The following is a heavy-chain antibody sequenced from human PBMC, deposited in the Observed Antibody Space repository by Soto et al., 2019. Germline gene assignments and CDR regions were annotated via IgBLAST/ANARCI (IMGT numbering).Heavy chain of an antibody. J-gene: IGHJ4*02. Sequence: EVQLVESGGGLVQPGGSLRLSCAASGFSFNTYEMNWVRQAPGKGLEWVSYISTSGSTIYYADSVKGRFTISRDNGKNSMYLQMNTPRAEDTAVYYCAYGGSCDYWGQGPQVTVSS. D-gene: IGHD1-26*01. CDR2: ISTSGSTI. V-gene: IGHV3-48*03. CDR1: GFSFNTYE. CDR3: AYGGSCDY.